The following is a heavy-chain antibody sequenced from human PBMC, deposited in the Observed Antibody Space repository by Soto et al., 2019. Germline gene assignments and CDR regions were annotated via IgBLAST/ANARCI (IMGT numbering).Heavy chain of an antibody. CDR2: ISAYNGNT. Sequence: QVQLVQSVAEVQQPGASVKVSCKASGYTFTSYGISWVRQAPGQGLEWMGWISAYNGNTKYAQKLQGRFTMTTATSTGTAYLELRSLRSDDTAVYYCESRAPPMDVWGQGTTGTVSS. CDR3: ESRAPPMDV. CDR1: GYTFTSYG. V-gene: IGHV1-18*01. J-gene: IGHJ6*02.